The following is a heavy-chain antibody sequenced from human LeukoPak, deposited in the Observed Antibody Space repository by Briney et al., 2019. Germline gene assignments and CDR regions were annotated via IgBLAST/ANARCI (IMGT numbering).Heavy chain of an antibody. CDR1: GYTFTGYY. Sequence: ASVKVSCKASGYTFTGYYMHWVRQAPGQGLEWMGRINPNSGGTNYTQKYKGRVTMTSDTSISTANMELSRLRSDVTAADYCVRSRDGYLKTLLDYWGEGTLVTVSS. V-gene: IGHV1-2*06. J-gene: IGHJ4*02. CDR2: INPNSGGT. D-gene: IGHD5-24*01. CDR3: VRSRDGYLKTLLDY.